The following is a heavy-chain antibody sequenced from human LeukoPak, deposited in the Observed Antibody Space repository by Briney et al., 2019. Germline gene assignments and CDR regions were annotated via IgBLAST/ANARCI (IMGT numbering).Heavy chain of an antibody. J-gene: IGHJ4*02. D-gene: IGHD1-7*01. CDR1: GFTFSDYY. V-gene: IGHV3-11*04. CDR3: ASMNWNYYFDY. Sequence: TGGSLRLSCAASGFTFSDYYMSWIRQAPGKGLEWVSYISSSGSTIYYADSVKGRFTISRDNAKNSLYLQMNSLRAEDTAVYYCASMNWNYYFDYWGQGTLVTVSS. CDR2: ISSSGSTI.